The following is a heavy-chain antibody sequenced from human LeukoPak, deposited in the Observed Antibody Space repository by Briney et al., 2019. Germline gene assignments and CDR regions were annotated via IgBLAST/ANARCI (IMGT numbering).Heavy chain of an antibody. J-gene: IGHJ5*02. V-gene: IGHV4-59*01. CDR1: GGSISSYY. Sequence: KPSETLSLTCTVSGGSISSYYWSWIRQPPGKGLEWIGYIYYSGSTNYNPSLKSRVTISVDTSKNQFSLKLSSVTAADTAVYYCARRRQRLVVKYNWFDPWGQGTLVTVSS. CDR2: IYYSGST. D-gene: IGHD2-15*01. CDR3: ARRRQRLVVKYNWFDP.